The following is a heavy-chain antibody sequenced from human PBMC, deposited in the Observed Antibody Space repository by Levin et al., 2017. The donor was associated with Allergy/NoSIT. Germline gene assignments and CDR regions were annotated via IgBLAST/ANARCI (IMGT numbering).Heavy chain of an antibody. Sequence: GGSLRLSCAASGFTFSTYWMHWVRQAPGKGLVWVSRINSDGSSTTHADSVKGRFTISRDNAKNTLYLQINSLRAEDTAVYYCARGESPPGRFDYWGRGTLVTVSS. CDR2: INSDGSST. J-gene: IGHJ4*02. CDR3: ARGESPPGRFDY. CDR1: GFTFSTYW. V-gene: IGHV3-74*01. D-gene: IGHD2/OR15-2a*01.